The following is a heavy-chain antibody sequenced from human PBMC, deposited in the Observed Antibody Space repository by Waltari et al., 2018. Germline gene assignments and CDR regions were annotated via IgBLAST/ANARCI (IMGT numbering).Heavy chain of an antibody. J-gene: IGHJ4*02. Sequence: QVQLQQWGAGLLKPSETLSLTCAVYGGSFSGYYWSWIRQPPGKGLEWIGEINHSGSTNYNPALKSRVTISVDTSKNQFSLKLSSVTAADTAVYYCARGSGYPQWGQGTLVTVSS. CDR3: ARGSGYPQ. CDR2: INHSGST. CDR1: GGSFSGYY. D-gene: IGHD3-22*01. V-gene: IGHV4-34*01.